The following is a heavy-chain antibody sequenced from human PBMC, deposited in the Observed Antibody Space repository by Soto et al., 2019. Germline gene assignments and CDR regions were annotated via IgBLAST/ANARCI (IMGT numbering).Heavy chain of an antibody. J-gene: IGHJ4*02. CDR1: GGTFSSYA. CDR3: ASRGNSSSWYTYYFDY. CDR2: IIPIFGTA. D-gene: IGHD6-13*01. Sequence: ASVKVSCKASGGTFSSYAISWVRQAPGQGLEWMGGIIPIFGTANYAQKFQGRVTITADESTSTAYMELSSLRSEDTAVYYCASRGNSSSWYTYYFDYWGQGTLVTVSS. V-gene: IGHV1-69*13.